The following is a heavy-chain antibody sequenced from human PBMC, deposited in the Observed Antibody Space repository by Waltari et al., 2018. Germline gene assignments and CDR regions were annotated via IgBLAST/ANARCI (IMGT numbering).Heavy chain of an antibody. CDR1: GGTFSSYA. D-gene: IGHD3-22*01. CDR3: AGSGGTMIVVVMGAFDI. J-gene: IGHJ3*02. Sequence: QVQLVQSGAEVKKPGSSVKVSCKASGGTFSSYAISWVRQAPGQGLEWMGGIIPIFGKANYAQKFQGRVTITADESTSTAYMELSSLRSEDTAVYYCAGSGGTMIVVVMGAFDIWGQGTMVTVSS. V-gene: IGHV1-69*01. CDR2: IIPIFGKA.